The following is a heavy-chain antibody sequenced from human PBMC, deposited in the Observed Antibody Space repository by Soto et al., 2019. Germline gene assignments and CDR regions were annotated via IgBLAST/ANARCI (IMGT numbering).Heavy chain of an antibody. CDR2: INHSGST. J-gene: IGHJ4*02. CDR3: ARGRTYYYDSSGPYYFDY. CDR1: GGSFSGYY. D-gene: IGHD3-22*01. Sequence: SETLSLTCAVYGGSFSGYYWSWIRQPPGKGLEWIGEINHSGSTNYNPSLKSRVTISVDTSKNQFSLKLSSVTAAETAVYHCARGRTYYYDSSGPYYFDYWGQGTLVTVSS. V-gene: IGHV4-34*01.